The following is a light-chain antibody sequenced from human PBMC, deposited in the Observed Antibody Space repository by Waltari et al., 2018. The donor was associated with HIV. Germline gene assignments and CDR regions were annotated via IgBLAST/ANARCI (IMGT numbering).Light chain of an antibody. Sequence: HSALTQPRSVYGSPGQSVTISCTGTSSDVGGYNYVSWYQQHPGKAPKLMIYDVSKRPSGVPDRFSGSKSGNTASLTISGLQAEDEADYYCCSYAGSYTVYVFGTGTKVTVL. CDR1: SSDVGGYNY. V-gene: IGLV2-11*01. CDR2: DVS. CDR3: CSYAGSYTVYV. J-gene: IGLJ1*01.